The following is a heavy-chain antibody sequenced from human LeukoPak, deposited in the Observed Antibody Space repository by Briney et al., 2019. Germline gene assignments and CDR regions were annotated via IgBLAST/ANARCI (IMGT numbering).Heavy chain of an antibody. V-gene: IGHV3-21*01. Sequence: GGSLRLSCAASGFTFSSYSMNWVRQAPGKGLEWVSSISSSSSYIYYADSVKGRFTISRDNDKNSLYLQMNSLRAEDTAVYYCARAPTGCSGGSCYGYWGQGTLVTVSS. CDR3: ARAPTGCSGGSCYGY. CDR1: GFTFSSYS. CDR2: ISSSSSYI. D-gene: IGHD2-15*01. J-gene: IGHJ4*02.